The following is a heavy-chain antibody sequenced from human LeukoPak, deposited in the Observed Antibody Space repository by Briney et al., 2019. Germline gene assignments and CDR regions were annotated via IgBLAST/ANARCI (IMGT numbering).Heavy chain of an antibody. V-gene: IGHV3-7*03. CDR3: ARVDGHAHWFDP. CDR1: GFTFSSYW. Sequence: GGSLRLSCAASGFTFSSYWMSWVRQAPGKGLEWVANIKQDGSEKYCMDSVKGRFTVSRDNAKNSLYLQMNSLRAEDTAVYHCARVDGHAHWFDPRGQGTLSPSPQ. CDR2: IKQDGSEK. J-gene: IGHJ5*02.